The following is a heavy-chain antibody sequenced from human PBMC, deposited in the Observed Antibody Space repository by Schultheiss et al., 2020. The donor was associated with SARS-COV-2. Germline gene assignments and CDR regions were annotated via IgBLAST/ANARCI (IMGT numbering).Heavy chain of an antibody. CDR3: AKGLGRFQWEVVRGPLDF. CDR2: ISGSGGST. CDR1: GFTFSSYA. Sequence: GGSLRLSCEASGFTFSSYAMSWVRQAPGKGLEWVSAISGSGGSTGYADSVTGRFTISRDNARNSLYLQMNSLSVDDTAVYFCAKGLGRFQWEVVRGPLDFWGQGTLVTVSS. V-gene: IGHV3-23*01. J-gene: IGHJ4*02. D-gene: IGHD2-2*01.